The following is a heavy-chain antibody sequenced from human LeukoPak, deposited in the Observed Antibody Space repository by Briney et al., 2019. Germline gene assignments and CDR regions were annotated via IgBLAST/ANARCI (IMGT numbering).Heavy chain of an antibody. Sequence: GGSLRLSCAASGFTFSSYSMNWVRQAPGKGLEWVANIKQDGSEKYYVDSVKGRFTVSRDNTKNSLYLQMNSLRAEDTAVYYCARDKSYTSSADYWGQGTLVTVSS. CDR1: GFTFSSYS. V-gene: IGHV3-7*01. CDR2: IKQDGSEK. CDR3: ARDKSYTSSADY. J-gene: IGHJ4*02. D-gene: IGHD6-6*01.